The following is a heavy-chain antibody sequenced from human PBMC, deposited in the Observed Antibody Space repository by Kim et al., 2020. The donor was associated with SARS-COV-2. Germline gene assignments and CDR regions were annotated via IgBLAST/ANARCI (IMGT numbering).Heavy chain of an antibody. CDR3: ARGGPSIVVVPAATRVNWFDP. Sequence: SETLSLTCAVYGGSFSGYYWSWIRQPPGKGLEWIGEINHSGSTNYNPSLKSRVTISVDTSKNQFSLKLSSVTAADTAVYYCARGGPSIVVVPAATRVNWFDPWGQGTLVTVSS. J-gene: IGHJ5*02. V-gene: IGHV4-34*01. CDR1: GGSFSGYY. D-gene: IGHD2-2*01. CDR2: INHSGST.